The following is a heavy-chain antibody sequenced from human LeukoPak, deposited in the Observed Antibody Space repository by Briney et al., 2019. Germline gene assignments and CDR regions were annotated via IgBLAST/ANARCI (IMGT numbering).Heavy chain of an antibody. CDR3: ARGGGVATSGLWYYMDV. D-gene: IGHD5-12*01. Sequence: GSLRLSCAASGFTFSSYSMNWVRQAPGKGLEWVSSISSSSSYIYYADSVKGRFTISRDNAKNSLYLQMNSLRAEDTAVYYCARGGGVATSGLWYYMDVWGKGTTVTVSS. CDR2: ISSSSSYI. V-gene: IGHV3-21*01. J-gene: IGHJ6*03. CDR1: GFTFSSYS.